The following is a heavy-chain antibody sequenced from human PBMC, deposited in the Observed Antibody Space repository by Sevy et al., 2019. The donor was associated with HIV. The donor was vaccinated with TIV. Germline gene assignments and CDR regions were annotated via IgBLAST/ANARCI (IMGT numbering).Heavy chain of an antibody. D-gene: IGHD1-7*01. V-gene: IGHV1-2*06. CDR2: VYPNSGAT. J-gene: IGHJ6*02. CDR1: GYTFTGDY. Sequence: ASVKVSCKASGYTFTGDYLHWVRQAPGQGLEWMGRVYPNSGATNYAQKFQGRVTMTRDTSFSTAYMELRRLRFDDTAVYYWVRDGGGGTTNSGMDFWGQGTTVTVSS. CDR3: VRDGGGGTTNSGMDF.